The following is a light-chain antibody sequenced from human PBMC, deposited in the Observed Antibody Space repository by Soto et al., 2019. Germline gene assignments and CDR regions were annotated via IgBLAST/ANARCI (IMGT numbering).Light chain of an antibody. CDR2: GAS. CDR3: QQYNNYST. CDR1: QSVKSS. V-gene: IGKV3-15*01. Sequence: EIMMTQSPATLSVSPGERATLSCRASQSVKSSLAWYQQKPGQAPRLLIYGASTRATGIPARFSGSGSGTEFTLTISSLQPDDFATYYCQQYNNYSTFGQGTKVDIK. J-gene: IGKJ1*01.